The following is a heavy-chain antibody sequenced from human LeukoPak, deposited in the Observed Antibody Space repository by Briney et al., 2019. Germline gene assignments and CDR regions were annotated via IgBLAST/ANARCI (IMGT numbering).Heavy chain of an antibody. CDR3: AKDMGLRYYYDSSGNVAFDI. D-gene: IGHD3-22*01. Sequence: PGRSLRLSCAASGFTFDDYAMHWVRQAPGKGLEWASGISWNSGSIGYADSVKGRFTISRDNAKNSLYLQMNSLRAEDTALYYCAKDMGLRYYYDSSGNVAFDIWGQGTMVTVSS. J-gene: IGHJ3*02. CDR2: ISWNSGSI. CDR1: GFTFDDYA. V-gene: IGHV3-9*01.